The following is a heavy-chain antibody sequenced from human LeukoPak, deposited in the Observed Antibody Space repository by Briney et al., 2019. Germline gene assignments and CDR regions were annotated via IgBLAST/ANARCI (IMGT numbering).Heavy chain of an antibody. D-gene: IGHD6-13*01. Sequence: GGSLRLSCAASGFTFSSYAMHWVRQAPGKGLEWVAVISYDGSNKYYADSVKGRFTISRDNAMNSLYLQMNSLRAEDTAIYYCARSLPYGTTWYGRSDFWGQGTLVTVSP. J-gene: IGHJ4*02. CDR1: GFTFSSYA. V-gene: IGHV3-30*04. CDR2: ISYDGSNK. CDR3: ARSLPYGTTWYGRSDF.